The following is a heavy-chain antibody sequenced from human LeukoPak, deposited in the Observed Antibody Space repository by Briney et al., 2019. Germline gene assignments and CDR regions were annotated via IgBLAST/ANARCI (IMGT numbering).Heavy chain of an antibody. V-gene: IGHV3-30-3*01. J-gene: IGHJ4*02. CDR2: ISYDGSNK. D-gene: IGHD3-22*01. CDR3: ARDTTYYYDSSAGVDY. Sequence: PGRSLRLSCAASGFTFSSYAMHWVRQAPGKGLEWVAIISYDGSNKYYADSVKGRFTISRDNSKNTLYLQMNSLRAEDTAVYYCARDTTYYYDSSAGVDYWGQGTLVTVSS. CDR1: GFTFSSYA.